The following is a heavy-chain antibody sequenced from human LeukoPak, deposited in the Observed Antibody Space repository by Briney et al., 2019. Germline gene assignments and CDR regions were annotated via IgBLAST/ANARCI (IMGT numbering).Heavy chain of an antibody. Sequence: GASLQISCQGSGYIFTSYWIGGVRELRGKGLEGMGIIYPGDSDTIYSPSFQGQVTISADKSISTAYLQWSSLNASNTAMYYCARLTVRGYYDSSGYPSDAFDICGQGTMVTVSS. J-gene: IGHJ3*02. CDR1: GYIFTSYW. CDR2: IYPGDSDT. CDR3: ARLTVRGYYDSSGYPSDAFDI. V-gene: IGHV5-51*01. D-gene: IGHD3-22*01.